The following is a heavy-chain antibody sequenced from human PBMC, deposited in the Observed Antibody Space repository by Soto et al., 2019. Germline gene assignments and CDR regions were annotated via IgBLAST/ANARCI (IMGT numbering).Heavy chain of an antibody. Sequence: QLQLQESGPGLVKPSETLSLTCIVSGGSISSGGGYWGWIRQPPGRGLEWIGSMYYRGSTYYNPSLKSRVTRSVDTSKNQFSLYLSSVTAADTAVYYCARHLGKAFADWGQGTLVTVSS. CDR3: ARHLGKAFAD. CDR1: GGSISSGGGY. D-gene: IGHD3-16*01. V-gene: IGHV4-39*01. CDR2: MYYRGST. J-gene: IGHJ4*02.